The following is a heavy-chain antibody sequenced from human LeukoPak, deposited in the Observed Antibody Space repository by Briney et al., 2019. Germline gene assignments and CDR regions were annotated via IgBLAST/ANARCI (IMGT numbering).Heavy chain of an antibody. CDR3: VRRQALRGRHRAFDP. CDR1: VGTFTNYA. V-gene: IGHV1-69*05. D-gene: IGHD6-25*01. J-gene: IGHJ5*02. CDR2: IIPMFGTA. Sequence: SVKVSSKASVGTFTNYAISWVRQAPGQGLEWLGGIIPMFGTAKYAQKFQGRVTITTDEPTTTAYMELISLRFEDTAVYYCVRRQALRGRHRAFDPWGQGTLVTVTS.